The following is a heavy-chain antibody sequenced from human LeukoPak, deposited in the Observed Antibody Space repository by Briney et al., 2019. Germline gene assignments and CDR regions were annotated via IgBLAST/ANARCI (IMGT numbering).Heavy chain of an antibody. J-gene: IGHJ5*02. Sequence: PGGSLRLSCAASGFTFSSYAMMWVRQAPGKGLEWVSVIYSGGSTYYADSVKGRFTISRDNSKNTVYLQMNSLRVEDTAVYYCARVKVGITYWFDPWGQGTLVTVSS. CDR1: GFTFSSYA. CDR3: ARVKVGITYWFDP. D-gene: IGHD1-26*01. V-gene: IGHV3-66*01. CDR2: IYSGGST.